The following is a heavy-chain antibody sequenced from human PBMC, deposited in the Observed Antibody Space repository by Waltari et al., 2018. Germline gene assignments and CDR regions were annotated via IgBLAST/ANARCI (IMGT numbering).Heavy chain of an antibody. CDR1: GGSFSGYY. D-gene: IGHD3-3*01. V-gene: IGHV4-34*01. J-gene: IGHJ3*02. CDR2: INHSGST. Sequence: QVQLQQWGAGLLKPSETLSLTCAVYGGSFSGYYWSWIRQPPGKGLEWIGEINHSGSTTYTPSLKSRVTISVDTSKNQFSLKLSSVTAADTAVYYCARGLPYYDFWSGPSLGAFDIWGQGTMVTVSS. CDR3: ARGLPYYDFWSGPSLGAFDI.